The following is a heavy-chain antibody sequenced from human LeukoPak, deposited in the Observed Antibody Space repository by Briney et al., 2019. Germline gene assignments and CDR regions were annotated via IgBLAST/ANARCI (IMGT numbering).Heavy chain of an antibody. D-gene: IGHD1-20*01. Sequence: PSETLSLTCTVSGGSISSGSYYWSWIRQPAGKGLEWIGRIYTSGSTNYNPSLKSRVTISVDTSKNQFSLKLSSVTAADTAVYYCARGPFHITWGQGTLVTVSS. CDR3: ARGPFHIT. J-gene: IGHJ4*02. CDR2: IYTSGST. CDR1: GGSISSGSYY. V-gene: IGHV4-61*02.